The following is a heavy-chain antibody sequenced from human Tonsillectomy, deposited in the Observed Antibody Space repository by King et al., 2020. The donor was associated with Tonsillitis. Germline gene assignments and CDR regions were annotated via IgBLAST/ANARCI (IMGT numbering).Heavy chain of an antibody. Sequence: QLQESGPGLVKPSETLSLTCTVSGGSISSCYWSWIRQPPGKGLEWIGYIYYSGSTNYNPSLKSRVTISVDTSKNQFSLKLSSVTAADTAVYYCARHALIPGIAAAGTPDYFDYWGQGPLVTVSS. CDR3: ARHALIPGIAAAGTPDYFDY. J-gene: IGHJ4*02. CDR2: IYYSGST. D-gene: IGHD6-13*01. CDR1: GGSISSCY. V-gene: IGHV4-59*08.